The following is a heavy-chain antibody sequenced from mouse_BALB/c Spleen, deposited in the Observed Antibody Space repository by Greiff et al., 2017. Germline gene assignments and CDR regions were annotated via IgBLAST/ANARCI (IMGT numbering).Heavy chain of an antibody. CDR2: IRNKANGYTT. V-gene: IGHV7-3*02. CDR1: GFTFTDYY. CDR3: ARGGEGAMDY. J-gene: IGHJ4*01. Sequence: DVKLVESGGGLVQPGGSLRLSCATSGFTFTDYYMRWVRQPPGKALEWLGFIRNKANGYTTEYSASVKGRFTISRDNSQSILYLQMNTLRAEDSATYYCARGGEGAMDYWGQGTSVTVSS.